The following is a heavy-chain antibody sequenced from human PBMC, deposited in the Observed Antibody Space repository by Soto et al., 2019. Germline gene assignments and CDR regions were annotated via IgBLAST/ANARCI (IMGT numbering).Heavy chain of an antibody. J-gene: IGHJ4*02. CDR1: GFTFSSYA. D-gene: IGHD3-22*01. CDR2: ISGSGGST. CDR3: AKGLYYYESSSYMGY. Sequence: EVQLLESGGGLVQPGGSLRLSCAASGFTFSSYAMSWVRQAPGKGLEWVSAISGSGGSTYYADSVKGRFTISRDNSENTLYPQMNSLRAEDMAVYYCAKGLYYYESSSYMGYWGKGTLVTVYS. V-gene: IGHV3-23*01.